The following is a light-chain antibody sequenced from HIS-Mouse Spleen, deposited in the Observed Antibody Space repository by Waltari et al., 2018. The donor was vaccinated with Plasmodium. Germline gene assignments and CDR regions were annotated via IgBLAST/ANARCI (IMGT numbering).Light chain of an antibody. V-gene: IGKV3-15*01. J-gene: IGKJ3*01. CDR1: QRVSSN. Sequence: EIVMTQPPATLSVSPGARATLSCRASQRVSSNLAWYQQKPGQAPRLLIYGASTRATGIPARFSGSGSGTEFTLTISSLRSEDFAVYDCQQYNNGSFTFGPGTKVDIK. CDR2: GAS. CDR3: QQYNNGSFT.